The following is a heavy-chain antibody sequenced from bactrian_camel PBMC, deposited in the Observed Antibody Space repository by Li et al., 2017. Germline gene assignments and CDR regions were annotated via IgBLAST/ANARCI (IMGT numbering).Heavy chain of an antibody. CDR3: AADLASGAYCFSSGRIA. D-gene: IGHD2*01. CDR2: IRPSGAPR. Sequence: HVQLVESGGGSVQAGGSLRLSCAASGYSSSSACMGWFRQSPGKEREEVAEIRPSGAPRYLVDSVRGRFIISRDNAKNTLNLQMDHLEPEDTGMYYCAADLASGAYCFSSGRIAWGQGTQVTVS. V-gene: IGHV3-3*01. J-gene: IGHJ6*01. CDR1: GYSSSSAC.